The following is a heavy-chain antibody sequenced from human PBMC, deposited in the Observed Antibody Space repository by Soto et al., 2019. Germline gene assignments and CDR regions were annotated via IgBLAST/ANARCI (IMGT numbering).Heavy chain of an antibody. J-gene: IGHJ6*03. Sequence: ASVKVSCKASGYTFTSYGISWVRQAPGQGLEWMGWISAYNGNTNYAQKLQGRVTMTTDTSTSTAYMELRSMRSDDTAVYYCARDPHRYEYCTNVVCLEYYYRYMDVWGKGPTGSV. CDR3: ARDPHRYEYCTNVVCLEYYYRYMDV. CDR2: ISAYNGNT. D-gene: IGHD2-8*01. CDR1: GYTFTSYG. V-gene: IGHV1-18*01.